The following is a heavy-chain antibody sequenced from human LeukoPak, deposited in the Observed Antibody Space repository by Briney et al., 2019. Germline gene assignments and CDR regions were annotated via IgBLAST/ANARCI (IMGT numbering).Heavy chain of an antibody. Sequence: GGSLRLSCTASGFTFNNYAMSWVRQAPGKGLEWVSAISNSGENTYYADSVKGRFTISRDDAKKSLYLQMNSLRAEDTAVYFCARYSEVYYYVDVWGTGTTVTVSS. CDR3: ARYSEVYYYVDV. D-gene: IGHD3-9*01. J-gene: IGHJ6*03. CDR1: GFTFNNYA. V-gene: IGHV3-23*01. CDR2: ISNSGENT.